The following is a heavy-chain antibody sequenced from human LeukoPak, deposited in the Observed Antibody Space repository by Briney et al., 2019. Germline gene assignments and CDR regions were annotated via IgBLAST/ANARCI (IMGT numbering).Heavy chain of an antibody. CDR2: IYTSGST. Sequence: SETLSLTCTVSGGSISSYYWSWIRQPAGKGLEWIGRIYTSGSTNYNPSLKSRVTMSVDTSKNQFSLKLSSVTAADTAVYYCARHSDYGDSGWFDPWGQGTLVTVSS. V-gene: IGHV4-4*07. D-gene: IGHD4-17*01. CDR1: GGSISSYY. J-gene: IGHJ5*02. CDR3: ARHSDYGDSGWFDP.